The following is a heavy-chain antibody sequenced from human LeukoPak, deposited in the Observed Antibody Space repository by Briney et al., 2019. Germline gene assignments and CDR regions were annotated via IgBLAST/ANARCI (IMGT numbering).Heavy chain of an antibody. V-gene: IGHV4-39*07. Sequence: SETLSLTCTVSGGSISSSTYYWGWIRQPPGKGLEWIGEINHSGSTNYNPSLKSRVTISVDTSKNQFSLKLSSVTAADTAVYYCARGNSDYGDPRGFGYWGQGTLVTVSS. CDR2: INHSGST. D-gene: IGHD4-17*01. J-gene: IGHJ4*02. CDR1: GGSISSSTYY. CDR3: ARGNSDYGDPRGFGY.